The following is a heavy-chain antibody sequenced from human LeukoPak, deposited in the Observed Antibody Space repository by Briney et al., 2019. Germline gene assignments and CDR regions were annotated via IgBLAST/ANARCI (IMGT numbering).Heavy chain of an antibody. D-gene: IGHD3-22*01. Sequence: PGGSLRLSCAASGFTFSSYEMNWVRQAPGKGLEWMAFIRSDGSNKYYADSVRGRFTISRDNSKNTLYLQMNSLRAEDTAVYYCAKDTYDNSIWGQGTLVTVSS. CDR1: GFTFSSYE. CDR3: AKDTYDNSI. CDR2: IRSDGSNK. J-gene: IGHJ4*02. V-gene: IGHV3-30*02.